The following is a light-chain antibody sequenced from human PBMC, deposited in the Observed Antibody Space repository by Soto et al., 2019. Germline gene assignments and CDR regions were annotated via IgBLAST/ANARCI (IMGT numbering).Light chain of an antibody. J-gene: IGKJ1*01. CDR2: DAS. CDR1: QSLTTW. CDR3: QQYHSYPRT. V-gene: IGKV1-5*01. Sequence: DIQMTQSPSTLSASVGDRVTITCRASQSLTTWLAWYQQKPGKAPKILIYDASSLESGVPSRFSGSGSGTEFTLTISSLQPDDFATYYCQQYHSYPRTFGQGTKVDIK.